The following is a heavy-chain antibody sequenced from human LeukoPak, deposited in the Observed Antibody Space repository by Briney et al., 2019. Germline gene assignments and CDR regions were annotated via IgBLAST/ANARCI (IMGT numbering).Heavy chain of an antibody. V-gene: IGHV3-43*01. CDR2: ISWDGART. Sequence: PGGSLRLSCAASSFTFEDYTMHWVRQAPGKGLEWVSLISWDGARTSYADSVKGRFTISRDNSENSLYLQMNSLRTEDTALYYCAKDVGSDSYLYYFDYWGQGTLVTVSA. CDR1: SFTFEDYT. D-gene: IGHD1-26*01. CDR3: AKDVGSDSYLYYFDY. J-gene: IGHJ4*02.